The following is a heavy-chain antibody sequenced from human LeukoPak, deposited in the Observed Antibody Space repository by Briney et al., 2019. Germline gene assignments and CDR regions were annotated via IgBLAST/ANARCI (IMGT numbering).Heavy chain of an antibody. CDR3: AKEDSNGWYFFDY. J-gene: IGHJ4*02. Sequence: PGGSLRLSCAASGFTFSSYNINWVRQAPGKGLEWVSSISSSSSYIYYADSVKSRFTISRDNAKNSLYLQMNSLRAEDTAVYYCAKEDSNGWYFFDYWGQGTLVTVSS. V-gene: IGHV3-21*01. CDR1: GFTFSSYN. D-gene: IGHD6-19*01. CDR2: ISSSSSYI.